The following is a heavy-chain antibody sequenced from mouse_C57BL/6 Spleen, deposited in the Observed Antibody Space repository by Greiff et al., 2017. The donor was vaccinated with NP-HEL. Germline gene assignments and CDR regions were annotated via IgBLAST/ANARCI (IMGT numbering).Heavy chain of an antibody. D-gene: IGHD2-3*01. CDR2: ISSGSSTI. CDR1: GFTFSDYG. CDR3: ARSDGYQAWFAY. J-gene: IGHJ3*01. Sequence: EVKVEESGGGLVKPGGSLKLSCAASGFTFSDYGMHWVRQAPEKGLEWVAYISSGSSTIYYADTVKGRFTISRDNAKNTLFLQMTSLRSEDTAMYYCARSDGYQAWFAYWGQGTLVTVSA. V-gene: IGHV5-17*01.